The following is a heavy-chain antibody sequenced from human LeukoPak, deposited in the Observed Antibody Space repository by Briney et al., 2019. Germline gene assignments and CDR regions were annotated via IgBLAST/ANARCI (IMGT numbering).Heavy chain of an antibody. CDR1: GFTFSSYS. CDR3: ARDGDGDYVHPFDY. CDR2: ISSSSSYI. D-gene: IGHD4-17*01. J-gene: IGHJ4*02. Sequence: GGLVKPGGSLRLSCAASGFTFSSYSMNWVRQAPGKGLEWVSSISSSSSYIYYADSVKGRFTISRDNAKNSLYLQMNSLRAEDTAVYYCARDGDGDYVHPFDYWGQGTLVTVSS. V-gene: IGHV3-21*01.